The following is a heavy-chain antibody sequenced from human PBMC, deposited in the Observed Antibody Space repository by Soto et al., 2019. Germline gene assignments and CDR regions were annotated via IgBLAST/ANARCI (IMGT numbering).Heavy chain of an antibody. CDR2: IYHSGST. Sequence: PSETLSLTCAVSGGSISSGGYSWSWIRQPPGKGLEWIGYIYHSGSTYYNPSLKSRVTISVDRSKNQFSLKLSSVTAADTAVYYCARGVLAGYYFDYWGQGTLVTVSS. J-gene: IGHJ4*02. V-gene: IGHV4-30-2*01. D-gene: IGHD7-27*01. CDR3: ARGVLAGYYFDY. CDR1: GGSISSGGYS.